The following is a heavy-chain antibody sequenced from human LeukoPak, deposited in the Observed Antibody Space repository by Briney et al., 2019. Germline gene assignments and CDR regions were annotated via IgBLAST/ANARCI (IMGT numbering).Heavy chain of an antibody. CDR3: AKYGPQDSGSSHFDY. J-gene: IGHJ4*02. Sequence: GGSLRLSCAASGLTFSSYAMSWVRQAPGKGLEWVSAIRDSGSSTHYADSVKGRFTTSRDNSKNTLFLQMNSLRAEDTAIYYCAKYGPQDSGSSHFDYWGQGALVTVSS. CDR2: IRDSGSST. CDR1: GLTFSSYA. D-gene: IGHD1-26*01. V-gene: IGHV3-23*01.